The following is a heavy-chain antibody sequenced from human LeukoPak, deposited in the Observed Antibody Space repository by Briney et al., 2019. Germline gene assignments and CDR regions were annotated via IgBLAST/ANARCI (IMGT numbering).Heavy chain of an antibody. Sequence: PSGTLSLTCAVSGGSISSDNWWSWVRQPPGKGLEWIGEIYHRGSTSYNPSLKSRVTMSVDKSNNLFSLRLTSVTAADTAVYYCARETAWPENTPMILFSYFDYWGRGILVTVSS. CDR1: GGSISSDNW. V-gene: IGHV4-4*02. CDR2: IYHRGST. D-gene: IGHD3/OR15-3a*01. J-gene: IGHJ4*02. CDR3: ARETAWPENTPMILFSYFDY.